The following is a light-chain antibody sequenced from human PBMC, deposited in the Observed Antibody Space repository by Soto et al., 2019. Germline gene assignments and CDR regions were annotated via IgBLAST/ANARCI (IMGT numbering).Light chain of an antibody. CDR3: QHANSFQLT. V-gene: IGKV1-12*01. CDR2: GAS. CDR1: QDISSW. Sequence: DIQMTQSPSSVAASVGDRVTITCRASQDISSWLAWFQQKPGKAPKLLIYGASTLPSGVPSRFSGTGSRQDCALAVSSLQPEDFATYYCQHANSFQLTLGGRAKVDIK. J-gene: IGKJ4*01.